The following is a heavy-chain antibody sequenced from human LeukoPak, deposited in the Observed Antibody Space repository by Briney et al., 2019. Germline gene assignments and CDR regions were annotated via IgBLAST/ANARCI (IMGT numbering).Heavy chain of an antibody. CDR2: IYYSGST. CDR3: ARLGVVVTANTDY. CDR1: GGSISSSSYY. Sequence: SETLSLTCTVSGGSISSSSYYWGWIRQPSGKGLEWIGSIYYSGSTYYNPSLKSRVTISVDTSKNQFSLKLSSVTAADTAVYYCARLGVVVTANTDYWGQGTLVTVSS. V-gene: IGHV4-39*01. J-gene: IGHJ4*02. D-gene: IGHD2-21*02.